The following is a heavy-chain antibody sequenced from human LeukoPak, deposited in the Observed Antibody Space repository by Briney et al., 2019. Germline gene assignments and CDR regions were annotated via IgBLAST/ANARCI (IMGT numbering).Heavy chain of an antibody. D-gene: IGHD4-23*01. Sequence: SETLSLTCTVSGGSISSYYWSWIRQPPGKGLEWIGYTYYSGSTYYNPSLKSRVTISVDTSKNQFSLKLSSVTAADTAVYYCARDAGGLYGGNSPYYFDYWGQGTLVTVSS. J-gene: IGHJ4*02. CDR3: ARDAGGLYGGNSPYYFDY. CDR1: GGSISSYY. V-gene: IGHV4-59*12. CDR2: TYYSGST.